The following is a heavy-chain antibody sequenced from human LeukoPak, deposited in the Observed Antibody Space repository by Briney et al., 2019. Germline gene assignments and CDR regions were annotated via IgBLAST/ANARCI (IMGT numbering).Heavy chain of an antibody. CDR1: GYSISSGYY. D-gene: IGHD2-8*01. V-gene: IGHV4-38-2*02. Sequence: SETLSLTCTVSGYSISSGYYWGWIRQPPGKGLEWIGSIYHSGSTYYNPSLKSRVTISVDTSKNQFSLKLSSVTAADTAVYYCARYLYCTNGVCYSIDYWGQGTLVTVSS. CDR3: ARYLYCTNGVCYSIDY. CDR2: IYHSGST. J-gene: IGHJ4*02.